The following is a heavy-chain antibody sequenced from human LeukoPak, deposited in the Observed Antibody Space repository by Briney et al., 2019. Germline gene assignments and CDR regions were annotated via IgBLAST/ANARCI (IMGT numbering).Heavy chain of an antibody. D-gene: IGHD2-15*01. Sequence: GASVKVSCKASGYTFTSYAMHWVRQAPGQRLEWMGWINAGNGNTKYSQKFQGRVTITRDTSASTAYMELSSLRSGDTAVYYCARGYCSGGSCYSGFDYWGQGTLVTVSS. CDR3: ARGYCSGGSCYSGFDY. J-gene: IGHJ4*02. CDR1: GYTFTSYA. V-gene: IGHV1-3*01. CDR2: INAGNGNT.